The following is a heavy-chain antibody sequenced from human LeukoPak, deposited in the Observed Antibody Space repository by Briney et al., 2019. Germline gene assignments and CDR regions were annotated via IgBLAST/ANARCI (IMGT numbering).Heavy chain of an antibody. CDR2: INPNSGGT. Sequence: GASVKVSCKASGYTFTGYYMHWVRQAPGQGLEWMGWINPNSGGTNYAQKFQGRVTMTRDTSISTAYMELSRLRSDGTAMYYCARGKITIFGVVISDWFDPWGQGTLVTVSP. D-gene: IGHD3-3*01. CDR3: ARGKITIFGVVISDWFDP. J-gene: IGHJ5*02. CDR1: GYTFTGYY. V-gene: IGHV1-2*02.